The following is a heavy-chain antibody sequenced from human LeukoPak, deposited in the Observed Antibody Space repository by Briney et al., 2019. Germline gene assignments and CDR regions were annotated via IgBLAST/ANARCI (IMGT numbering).Heavy chain of an antibody. V-gene: IGHV1-2*02. D-gene: IGHD3-22*01. CDR1: GYTFTGYY. J-gene: IGHJ4*02. CDR2: INRNSGGT. CDR3: ARDPHYYDSSGYLPSYYFDY. Sequence: ASVKVSCKASGYTFTGYYMHWVRQAPGQGLEWMGWINRNSGGTNYAQKFQGRVTMTRDTSISTAYMELSRLRSDDTAVYYCARDPHYYDSSGYLPSYYFDYWGQGTLVTVSS.